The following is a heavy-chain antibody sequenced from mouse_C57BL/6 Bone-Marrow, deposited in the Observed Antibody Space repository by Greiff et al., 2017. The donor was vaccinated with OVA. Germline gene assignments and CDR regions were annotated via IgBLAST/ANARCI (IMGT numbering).Heavy chain of an antibody. CDR3: ARHEDGEYFFAY. V-gene: IGHV1-62-2*01. CDR1: GYTFTEYT. Sequence: QVQLQQSGAELVKPGASVKLSCKASGYTFTEYTIHWVKQRPGQGLEWIGWFYPGSGSIKYNEKFKDKATMTAYKSSSTVYMELSRLTSEDAAVYFCARHEDGEYFFAYWGQGTLVTVSA. CDR2: FYPGSGSI. D-gene: IGHD2-10*02. J-gene: IGHJ3*01.